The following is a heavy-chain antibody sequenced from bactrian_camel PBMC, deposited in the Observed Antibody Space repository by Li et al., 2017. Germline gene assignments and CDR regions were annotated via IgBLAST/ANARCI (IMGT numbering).Heavy chain of an antibody. J-gene: IGHJ4*01. CDR3: AADGSPQLSCSGPSAY. D-gene: IGHD2*01. CDR1: GISNRSYC. CDR2: IYSTRGTS. V-gene: IGHV3-3*01. Sequence: HVQLVESGGASAQAGGSLTVSCKMSGISNRSYCMGWFRQAPGKEREGVATIYSTRGTSYYADSVKGRFTISQDDHKNILYLQMNNLSPEDTAIYYCAADGSPQLSCSGPSAYWGQGTQVTVS.